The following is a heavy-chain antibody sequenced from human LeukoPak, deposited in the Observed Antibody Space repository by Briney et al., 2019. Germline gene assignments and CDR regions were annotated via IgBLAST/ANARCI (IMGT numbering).Heavy chain of an antibody. Sequence: SETLSLTCAVYGGSFSGYYWSWIRQPPGKGLEWIGEINYSGSTNYNPSLKSRVTISVDTSKNQFSLKLSSVTAADTAVYYCARGRRGYYFDYWGQGTLVTVSS. V-gene: IGHV4-34*01. D-gene: IGHD1-26*01. CDR3: ARGRRGYYFDY. J-gene: IGHJ4*02. CDR2: INYSGST. CDR1: GGSFSGYY.